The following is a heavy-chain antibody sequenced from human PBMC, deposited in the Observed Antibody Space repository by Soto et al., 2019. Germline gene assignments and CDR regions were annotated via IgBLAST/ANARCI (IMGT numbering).Heavy chain of an antibody. J-gene: IGHJ4*02. CDR3: AKDRMPIWVSYFDY. Sequence: EVQLLESGGGLVQPGGSLRLSCAASGFTFSSYAMSWVRQAPGKGLEWVSAISGSGGSTYYADAVKGRFTISRDNSKNTLYLQMNTLRAEDTAVYYCAKDRMPIWVSYFDYWGQGTLVTVSS. D-gene: IGHD2-2*01. V-gene: IGHV3-23*01. CDR1: GFTFSSYA. CDR2: ISGSGGST.